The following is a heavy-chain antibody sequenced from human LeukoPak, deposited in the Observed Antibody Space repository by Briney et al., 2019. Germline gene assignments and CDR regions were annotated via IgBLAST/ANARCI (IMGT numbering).Heavy chain of an antibody. D-gene: IGHD3-3*01. CDR2: INPNSGGT. CDR1: GGTFSSYA. Sequence: ASVKVSCKASGGTFSSYAISWVRQAPGQGLEWMGWINPNSGGTNYAQKFQGRVTMTRDTSISTAYMELSRLRSDDTAVYYCARGGDTIFGVVAFDYWGQGTLVTVSS. CDR3: ARGGDTIFGVVAFDY. J-gene: IGHJ4*02. V-gene: IGHV1-2*02.